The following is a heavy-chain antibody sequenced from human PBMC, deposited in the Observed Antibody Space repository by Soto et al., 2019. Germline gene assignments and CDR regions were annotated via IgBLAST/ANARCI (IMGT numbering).Heavy chain of an antibody. D-gene: IGHD6-19*01. Sequence: PSETLSLTCIVSGGSISGSYWSWIRQSPGKGLEWLGYVYYTGSTNYSPSLRSRVSISVDTSKNEFSLRLSSVTAADTAVYFCARSVAVPGAHIDYWGQGTQVTVYS. J-gene: IGHJ4*02. CDR1: GGSISGSY. CDR3: ARSVAVPGAHIDY. CDR2: VYYTGST. V-gene: IGHV4-59*01.